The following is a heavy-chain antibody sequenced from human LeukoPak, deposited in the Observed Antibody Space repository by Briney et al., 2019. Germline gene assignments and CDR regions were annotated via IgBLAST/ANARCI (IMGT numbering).Heavy chain of an antibody. CDR3: ATRNYYDSSGYYSYYFDY. J-gene: IGHJ4*02. Sequence: GGSLRLSCAASGFSFSSYTMNWVRQAPGKGLEWVSAISGSGGSTYYADSVKGRFTISRDNSKNTLHLQMNSLRAEDTAVYYCATRNYYDSSGYYSYYFDYWGQGTLVTVSS. CDR2: ISGSGGST. CDR1: GFSFSSYT. D-gene: IGHD3-22*01. V-gene: IGHV3-23*01.